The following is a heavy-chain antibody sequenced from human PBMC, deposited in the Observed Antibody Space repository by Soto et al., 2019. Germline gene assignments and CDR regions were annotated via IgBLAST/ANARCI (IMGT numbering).Heavy chain of an antibody. J-gene: IGHJ6*02. CDR3: AREFRYQLLYNNYYYYYGMDV. CDR2: INHSGST. Sequence: SETLSLTCAVYGGSFSGYYWSWIRQPPGKGLEWIGEINHSGSTNYNPSLKSRVTISVDTSKNQFSLKLSSVTAADTAVYYCAREFRYQLLYNNYYYYYGMDVWGQGTTVTVS. D-gene: IGHD2-2*02. V-gene: IGHV4-34*01. CDR1: GGSFSGYY.